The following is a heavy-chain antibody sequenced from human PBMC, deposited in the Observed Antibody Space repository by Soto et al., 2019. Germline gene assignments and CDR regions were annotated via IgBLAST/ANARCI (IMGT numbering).Heavy chain of an antibody. D-gene: IGHD1-26*01. CDR3: ATERWEDAFDI. J-gene: IGHJ3*02. CDR2: MNPNNGNT. Sequence: QEQLVQSGAEVKKPGASVKVSCKASGYTFTSYDITWVRQATGQGLEWMGWMNPNNGNTGYPQKCQGRVTMTRNTSISTAYMELSSLRSEDTAVYYCATERWEDAFDIWGQGTMVTVSS. V-gene: IGHV1-8*01. CDR1: GYTFTSYD.